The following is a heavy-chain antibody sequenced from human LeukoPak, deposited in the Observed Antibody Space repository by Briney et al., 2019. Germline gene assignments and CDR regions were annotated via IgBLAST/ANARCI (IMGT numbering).Heavy chain of an antibody. J-gene: IGHJ3*02. CDR2: INEDGGEI. V-gene: IGHV3-7*03. CDR3: AKEGRDGYNYGAFDI. Sequence: GGSLRLSCAASGFTFSNSWMTWVRQAPKKGLEWVASINEDGGEIHYVDSVKGRFTISRDNAKNSLYLQMNSLRAEDTALYYCAKEGRDGYNYGAFDIWGQGTMVTVSS. D-gene: IGHD5-24*01. CDR1: GFTFSNSW.